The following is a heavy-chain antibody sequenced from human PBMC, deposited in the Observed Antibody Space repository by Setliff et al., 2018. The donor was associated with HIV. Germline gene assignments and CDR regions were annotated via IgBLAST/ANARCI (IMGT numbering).Heavy chain of an antibody. V-gene: IGHV4-39*07. D-gene: IGHD3-16*01. CDR3: ARGGAVSADFDS. CDR1: GGSISSGSYY. CDR2: IYYDGRT. J-gene: IGHJ5*01. Sequence: PSETLSLTCTVSGGSISSGSYYWGWIRQPPGKGLEWIGSIYYDGRTFYKPSLKSRLTISVDTSKNQFSLSLNSVTAADTAVYFCARGGAVSADFDSWGQGTLVTVSS.